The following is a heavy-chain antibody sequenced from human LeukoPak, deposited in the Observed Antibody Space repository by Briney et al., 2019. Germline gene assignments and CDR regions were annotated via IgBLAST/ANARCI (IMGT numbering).Heavy chain of an antibody. V-gene: IGHV1-24*01. J-gene: IGHJ5*02. Sequence: GASVKVSCKVSGYTLTELSMHWVRQAPGKGLEWMGGFDPEDGETIYAQKFQGRVTMTEDTSTDTAYMELSSLRSEDTAVYYYATTRWAISANWFDPWGQGTLVTVSS. D-gene: IGHD3-9*01. CDR2: FDPEDGET. CDR3: ATTRWAISANWFDP. CDR1: GYTLTELS.